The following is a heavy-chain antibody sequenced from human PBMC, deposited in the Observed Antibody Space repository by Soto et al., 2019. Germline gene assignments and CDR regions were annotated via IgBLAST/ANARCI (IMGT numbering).Heavy chain of an antibody. Sequence: QVQLVESGGGVVQPGRSLRLSCAASGFTFSSYGMHWVRQAPGKGLEWVAVISYDGSNKYYADSVKGRFTISRDNSKNTLYLQMNGLRAEDTAVYYCAKPGGPTGLTLYFDYWGQGTLVTVSS. J-gene: IGHJ4*02. D-gene: IGHD1-26*01. CDR2: ISYDGSNK. CDR1: GFTFSSYG. CDR3: AKPGGPTGLTLYFDY. V-gene: IGHV3-30*18.